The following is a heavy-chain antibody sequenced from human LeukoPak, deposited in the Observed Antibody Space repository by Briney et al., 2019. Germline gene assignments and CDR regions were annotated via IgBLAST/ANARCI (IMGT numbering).Heavy chain of an antibody. CDR2: ISGSGSNT. D-gene: IGHD6-19*01. CDR3: AKKSGSGWYHPALD. V-gene: IGHV3-23*01. J-gene: IGHJ4*02. Sequence: QSGGSLRLSCAASGFTFSSYAMSWVRQAPGKGLEWVSAISGSGSNTYCADSVKGRFTISRDDSKNTLYLQMNSLRVEDTAVYYCAKKSGSGWYHPALDWGQGTLVTVSS. CDR1: GFTFSSYA.